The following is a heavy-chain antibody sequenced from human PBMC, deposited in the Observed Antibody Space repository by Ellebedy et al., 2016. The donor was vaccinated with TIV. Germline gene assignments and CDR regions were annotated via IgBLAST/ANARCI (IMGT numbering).Heavy chain of an antibody. J-gene: IGHJ5*02. D-gene: IGHD2-2*01. CDR3: AKDFGRSVVVPAAINWFNP. Sequence: GGSLRLXXAASGFTFSSYAMHWVRQAPGKGLEWVAVISYDGSNKYYADSVKGRFTISRDNSKNTLYLQMNSLRAEDTAVYYCAKDFGRSVVVPAAINWFNPWGQGTLVTVSS. V-gene: IGHV3-30-3*01. CDR1: GFTFSSYA. CDR2: ISYDGSNK.